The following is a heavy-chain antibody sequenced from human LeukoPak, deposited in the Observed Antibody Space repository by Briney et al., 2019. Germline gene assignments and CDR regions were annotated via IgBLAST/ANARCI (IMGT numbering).Heavy chain of an antibody. Sequence: SVKVSCKASGGTFSSYAINWVRQAPGQGLEWMGRIIPIFGTANYAQKFQDRVTITADESTSTAYMELSSLRSEDTAIYYCASRLYCSNTRCRNFPFAYWGQGTLVTVSS. CDR2: IIPIFGTA. V-gene: IGHV1-69*13. CDR3: ASRLYCSNTRCRNFPFAY. J-gene: IGHJ4*02. CDR1: GGTFSSYA. D-gene: IGHD2-2*01.